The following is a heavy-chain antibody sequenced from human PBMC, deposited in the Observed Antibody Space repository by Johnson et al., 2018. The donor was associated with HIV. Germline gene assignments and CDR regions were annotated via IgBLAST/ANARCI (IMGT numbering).Heavy chain of an antibody. Sequence: QVLLVESGGGLVKPGGSLRLSCAASGFTFSDYYMTWIRQAPGKGLEWVAVISYDGSNKYYADSVKGRFTTSRDNSKNTLYLQMNSLRAEDTAVYYCAREVHIVVVSSFRWAFDIWGQGTLVTVSS. V-gene: IGHV3-30*03. CDR2: ISYDGSNK. D-gene: IGHD2-21*01. CDR3: AREVHIVVVSSFRWAFDI. CDR1: GFTFSDYY. J-gene: IGHJ3*02.